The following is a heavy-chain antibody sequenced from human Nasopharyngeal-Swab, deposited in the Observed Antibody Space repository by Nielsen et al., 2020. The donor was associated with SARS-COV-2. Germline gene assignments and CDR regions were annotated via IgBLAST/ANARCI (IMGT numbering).Heavy chain of an antibody. CDR1: GGTFSRYA. J-gene: IGHJ3*02. CDR2: SIPIFGTA. Sequence: SVKVSCKASGGTFSRYAISWVRQAPAQGLEWMGGSIPIFGTANYAQKFQGRVTITADESTSTAYMELSSLRSEDTAVYYCARPIVGPRFYAFDIWGQGTMVTVSS. CDR3: ARPIVGPRFYAFDI. V-gene: IGHV1-69*13. D-gene: IGHD1-26*01.